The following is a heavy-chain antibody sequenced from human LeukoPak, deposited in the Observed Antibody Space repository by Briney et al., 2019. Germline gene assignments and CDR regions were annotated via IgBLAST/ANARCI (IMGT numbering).Heavy chain of an antibody. CDR3: AREHGDYGWFDP. D-gene: IGHD4-17*01. V-gene: IGHV4-31*03. Sequence: PSQTLSLTCTVSGGSISSGGYYWSWIRQHPGKGLEWIGYIYHSGSTYYNPSLQSRVTISVDTSKNQFSLKMSSVTAADTAVYYCAREHGDYGWFDPWGQGTLVTVSS. J-gene: IGHJ5*02. CDR1: GGSISSGGYY. CDR2: IYHSGST.